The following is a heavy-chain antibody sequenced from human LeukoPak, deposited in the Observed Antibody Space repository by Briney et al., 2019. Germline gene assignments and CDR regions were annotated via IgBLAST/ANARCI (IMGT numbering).Heavy chain of an antibody. J-gene: IGHJ6*03. Sequence: GGSLRLSCAASGFTFSSYWMSWVRQAPGKGLEWVANIKHDGSEKYYVDSVKGRFTISRDNAKNSLYLQMNSLRAENTAVYYCASGYCSSTSSPTGHHYYYMDVWGKGTTVTVSS. CDR3: ASGYCSSTSSPTGHHYYYMDV. CDR2: IKHDGSEK. CDR1: GFTFSSYW. V-gene: IGHV3-7*01. D-gene: IGHD2-2*01.